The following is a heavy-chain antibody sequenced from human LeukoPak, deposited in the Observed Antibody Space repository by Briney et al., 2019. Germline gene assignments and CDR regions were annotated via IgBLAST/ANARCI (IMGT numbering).Heavy chain of an antibody. CDR3: ATVNPRYHQLLYEPLVVFDP. D-gene: IGHD2-2*02. V-gene: IGHV1-24*01. J-gene: IGHJ5*02. CDR2: FDPEDGET. Sequence: ASVKVSCKVSGYTLTELSMHWVRQAPGKGLEWMGGFDPEDGETIYAQKFQGRVTMTEDTSTDTAYMELSSLRSEDTAVYYCATVNPRYHQLLYEPLVVFDPWGQGTLVTVSS. CDR1: GYTLTELS.